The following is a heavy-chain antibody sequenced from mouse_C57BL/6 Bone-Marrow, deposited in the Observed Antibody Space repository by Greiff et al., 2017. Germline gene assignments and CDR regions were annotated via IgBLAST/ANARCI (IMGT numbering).Heavy chain of an antibody. D-gene: IGHD2-1*01. V-gene: IGHV5-4*01. Sequence: EVKLMESGGGLVKPGGSLKLSCAASGFTFSSYAMSWVRQTPEKRLEWVATISDGGSYTYYPDNVKGRFTISRDNAKNNLYLQMSHLKSEDTAMYYCARDPYGNSWYFDVWGTGTTVTVSS. CDR3: ARDPYGNSWYFDV. J-gene: IGHJ1*03. CDR1: GFTFSSYA. CDR2: ISDGGSYT.